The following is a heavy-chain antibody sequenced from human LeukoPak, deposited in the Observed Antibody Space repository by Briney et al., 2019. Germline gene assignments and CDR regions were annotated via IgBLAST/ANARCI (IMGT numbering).Heavy chain of an antibody. CDR2: ISSSSSYI. CDR1: GFTFSSYS. Sequence: GGSLRLSCAASGFTFSSYSMNWVRQAPGKGLEWVSSISSSSSYIYYADSVKGRFTISRDNAKNSLYLQMNSLRAEDTAIYYCMRDRGTYRPIDYWGQGTLVTVSS. D-gene: IGHD1-26*01. J-gene: IGHJ4*02. CDR3: MRDRGTYRPIDY. V-gene: IGHV3-21*04.